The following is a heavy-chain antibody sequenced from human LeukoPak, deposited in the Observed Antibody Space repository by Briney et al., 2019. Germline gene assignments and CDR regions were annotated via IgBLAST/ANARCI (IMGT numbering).Heavy chain of an antibody. CDR1: GGSFSSGSYY. Sequence: PSGTLSLTCTVSGGSFSSGSYYWSWIRQPPGKGLECIGYIYYSGSPNYNTSRKSRVTISVDTPKNQFSLKLSSVTAADTAVYYCARVPRITMVRGVIMRWFDPGGQGTLVTVSS. CDR3: ARVPRITMVRGVIMRWFDP. J-gene: IGHJ5*02. V-gene: IGHV4-61*01. CDR2: IYYSGSP. D-gene: IGHD3-10*01.